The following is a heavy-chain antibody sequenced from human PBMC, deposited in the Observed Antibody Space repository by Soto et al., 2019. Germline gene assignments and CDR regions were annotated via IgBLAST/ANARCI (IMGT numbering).Heavy chain of an antibody. CDR2: ISYDGSNK. D-gene: IGHD3-10*01. CDR3: ARGGYYYGSGSYYDFDY. J-gene: IGHJ4*02. V-gene: IGHV3-30-3*01. Sequence: GGSLRLSCAASGFTFSSYAMHWVRQAPGKGLEWVAVISYDGSNKYYADSVKGRFTISRDNSKNTLYLQMNSLRAEDTAVYYCARGGYYYGSGSYYDFDYWGQGTLVTVSS. CDR1: GFTFSSYA.